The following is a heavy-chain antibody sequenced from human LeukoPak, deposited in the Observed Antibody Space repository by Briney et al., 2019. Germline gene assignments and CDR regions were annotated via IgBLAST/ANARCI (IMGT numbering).Heavy chain of an antibody. CDR3: AKDYYGSGSIFDY. J-gene: IGHJ4*02. Sequence: GGSLRLSCAASGFTFSNAWMSWVRQAPGKGLEWVAVITYDGSNKYYADSVKGRFTISRDNSKNTLYLQMNSLRAEDTAVYYCAKDYYGSGSIFDYWGQGTLVTVSS. CDR2: ITYDGSNK. V-gene: IGHV3-30*18. D-gene: IGHD3-10*01. CDR1: GFTFSNAW.